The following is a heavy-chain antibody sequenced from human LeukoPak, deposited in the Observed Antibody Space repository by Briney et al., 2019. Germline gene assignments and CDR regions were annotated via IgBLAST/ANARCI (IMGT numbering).Heavy chain of an antibody. CDR1: GYTFTGYY. D-gene: IGHD4-17*01. CDR3: ARVGDDYGDYHFDY. J-gene: IGHJ4*02. Sequence: ASVKVSFTASGYTFTGYYMHWVRQAPGQGLEWMGWINPNSGGTNYAQKFQGWVTMTRDTSISTAYMELSRLRSDDTAVYYCARVGDDYGDYHFDYWGQGTLVTVSS. V-gene: IGHV1-2*04. CDR2: INPNSGGT.